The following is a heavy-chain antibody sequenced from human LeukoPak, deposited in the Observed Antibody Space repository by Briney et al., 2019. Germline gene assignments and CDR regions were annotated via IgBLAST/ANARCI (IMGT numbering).Heavy chain of an antibody. V-gene: IGHV1-24*01. CDR3: ATDLNAFDI. J-gene: IGHJ3*02. Sequence: ASVKVSCKASGYTFTGYYMHWVRQAPGKGLEWMGGFDPEDGETIYAQKFQGRVTMTEDTSTDTAYMELSSLRSEDTAVYYCATDLNAFDIWGQGTMVTVSS. CDR1: GYTFTGYY. CDR2: FDPEDGET.